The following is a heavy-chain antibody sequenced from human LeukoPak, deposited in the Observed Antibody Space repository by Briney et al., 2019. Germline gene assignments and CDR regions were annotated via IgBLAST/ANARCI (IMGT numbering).Heavy chain of an antibody. D-gene: IGHD5-18*01. CDR2: VYDSGTT. CDR3: ARLSGYSYTDS. CDR1: GVSISGHS. V-gene: IGHV4-59*08. Sequence: SETLSLTCAVSGVSISGHSWSWIRQPPGKGLEWIGYVYDSGTTNYNPSLKSRTTISVDTSNNQFSLKLSSVTAADTALYYCARLSGYSYTDSWGRGTLVTVSS. J-gene: IGHJ4*02.